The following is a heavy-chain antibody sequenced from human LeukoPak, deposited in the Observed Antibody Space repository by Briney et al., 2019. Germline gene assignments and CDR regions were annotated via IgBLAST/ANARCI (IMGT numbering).Heavy chain of an antibody. CDR1: GFTFSSYG. D-gene: IGHD3-22*01. CDR3: AKDGGSSGSLDY. J-gene: IGHJ4*02. V-gene: IGHV3-30*18. CDR2: ISYDGGNK. Sequence: PGRSLRLSCAASGFTFSSYGMHWVRQAPGKGLEWVAVISYDGGNKYYADSVKGRFTISRDNSKNTLYLQMNSLRAEDTAVYYCAKDGGSSGSLDYWGQGTLVTVSS.